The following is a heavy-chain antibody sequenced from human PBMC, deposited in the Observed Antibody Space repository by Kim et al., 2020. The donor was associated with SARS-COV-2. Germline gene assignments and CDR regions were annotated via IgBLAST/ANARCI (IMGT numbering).Heavy chain of an antibody. Sequence: GESLKISCKGSGYSFTSYWIGWVRRMPGKGLEWMGIIYPGDSDTRYSPSFQGQVTISADKSISTAYLQWSSLKASDTAMYYCARRGYYGSGKDYYYGMDVWGQGTTVTVSS. CDR2: IYPGDSDT. J-gene: IGHJ6*02. CDR1: GYSFTSYW. V-gene: IGHV5-51*01. D-gene: IGHD3-10*01. CDR3: ARRGYYGSGKDYYYGMDV.